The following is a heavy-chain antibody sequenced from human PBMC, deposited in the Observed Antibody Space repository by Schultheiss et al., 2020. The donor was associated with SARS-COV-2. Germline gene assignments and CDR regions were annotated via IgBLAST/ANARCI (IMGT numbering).Heavy chain of an antibody. V-gene: IGHV3-21*01. CDR2: ISSSSSYI. CDR1: GFTFSSYS. D-gene: IGHD2-2*01. J-gene: IGHJ4*02. CDR3: ARARYCSSTSCYVFDY. Sequence: GESLKISCAASGFTFSSYSMNWVRQAPGKGLEWVSSISSSSSYIYYADSVKGRFTISRDNAKNSLYLQMNSLRAEDTAVYYCARARYCSSTSCYVFDYWGQGTLVTVSS.